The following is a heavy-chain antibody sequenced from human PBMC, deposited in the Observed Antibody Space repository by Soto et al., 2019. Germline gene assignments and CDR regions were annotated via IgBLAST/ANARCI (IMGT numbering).Heavy chain of an antibody. CDR3: AKQDDRGALEI. Sequence: GESLKISCKISGKAFTSFWVVWVRQMPGRGLEWMGNIYPGDSDTRYTPPFQGQVTISADKSTNTAYLQWHSLQASDTALYYCAKQDDRGALEIWGQGTKVTVS. J-gene: IGHJ3*02. CDR1: GKAFTSFW. V-gene: IGHV5-51*01. D-gene: IGHD3-22*01. CDR2: IYPGDSDT.